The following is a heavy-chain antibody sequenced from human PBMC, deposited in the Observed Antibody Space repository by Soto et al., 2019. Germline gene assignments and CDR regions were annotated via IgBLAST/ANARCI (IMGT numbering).Heavy chain of an antibody. D-gene: IGHD3-3*01. CDR2: IIPIFGTA. V-gene: IGHV1-69*01. Sequence: QVQLVQSGAEVKKPGSSVKVSCKASGGTFSSYAISWVRQAPGQGLEWMGGIIPIFGTANYAQKFQGRVTITADESTSTAYMELSSLSSEDTAVYYCARHEYRTPSMGWYYWGQGTLVTVSS. CDR3: ARHEYRTPSMGWYY. J-gene: IGHJ4*02. CDR1: GGTFSSYA.